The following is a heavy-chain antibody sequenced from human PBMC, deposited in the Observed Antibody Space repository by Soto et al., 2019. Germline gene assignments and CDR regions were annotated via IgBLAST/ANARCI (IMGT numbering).Heavy chain of an antibody. D-gene: IGHD3-10*01. Sequence: XSVKVSCNASGYPFTSYGIIWVRQAPGQGLEWMGWISAYNGNTNYAQNLQGRVTMTTDTSTSTAYMELRSLRSDDTAVYYCARVDSQFGELPTLWGQGTPVTVSS. CDR3: ARVDSQFGELPTL. J-gene: IGHJ4*02. CDR2: ISAYNGNT. CDR1: GYPFTSYG. V-gene: IGHV1-18*01.